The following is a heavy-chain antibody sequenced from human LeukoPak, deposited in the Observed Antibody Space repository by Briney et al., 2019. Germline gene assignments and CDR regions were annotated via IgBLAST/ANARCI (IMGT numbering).Heavy chain of an antibody. CDR2: IYYSGST. D-gene: IGHD2-21*02. Sequence: SETLSLTCTISGGSISNRSYYWAWIRQPPGKGLEWIGTIYYSGSTYYNPSLNSRVTISVDTSKNQFSLKLSSVTAADTAVYYCARASGLTAKANXYYYYXMDVWXQGTTVTVSS. CDR1: GGSISNRSYY. V-gene: IGHV4-39*07. CDR3: ARASGLTAKANXYYYYXMDV. J-gene: IGHJ6*02.